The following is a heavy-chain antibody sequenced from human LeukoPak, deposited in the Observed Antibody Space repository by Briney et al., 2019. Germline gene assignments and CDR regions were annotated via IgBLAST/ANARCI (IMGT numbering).Heavy chain of an antibody. Sequence: GESLKISCKGSGYSFTNYWIGWVRQMPGKGLEWMGTIYPGDSDTRYSPSFQGQVTISADKSINTAYLQWSSLRASDTAMYHCARQGIAVAGTWAGGFDIWGQGTMVTVSS. J-gene: IGHJ3*02. CDR3: ARQGIAVAGTWAGGFDI. V-gene: IGHV5-51*01. CDR2: IYPGDSDT. D-gene: IGHD6-19*01. CDR1: GYSFTNYW.